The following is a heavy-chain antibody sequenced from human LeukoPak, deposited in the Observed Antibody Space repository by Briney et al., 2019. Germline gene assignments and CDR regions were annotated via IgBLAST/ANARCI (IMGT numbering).Heavy chain of an antibody. CDR1: GYTFTSYD. J-gene: IGHJ4*02. Sequence: ASVTVSCKASGYTFTSYDLNWVRQATGQGLEWMGWVNPNSGNTGYAQKFRGRVTMTMDPSISTAYMELSSLRSEDMAVYYCARRSDDYDSSAYYHWGQGTLVTVSS. V-gene: IGHV1-8*01. CDR2: VNPNSGNT. CDR3: ARRSDDYDSSAYYH. D-gene: IGHD3-22*01.